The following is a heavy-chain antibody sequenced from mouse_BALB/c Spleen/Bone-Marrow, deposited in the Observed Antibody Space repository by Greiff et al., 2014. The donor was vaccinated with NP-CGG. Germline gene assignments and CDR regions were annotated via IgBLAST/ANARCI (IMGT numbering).Heavy chain of an antibody. V-gene: IGHV1-63*02. CDR3: GRYRLRPLAY. CDR1: GYTFTNYW. J-gene: IGHJ3*01. CDR2: IYPGGDYT. D-gene: IGHD2-12*01. Sequence: VQLVESGADLVRPGTSVKMSCKAAGYTFTNYWLGWVKLRPGQGLEWIGDIYPGGDYTKYNEKFKGKATLTADTSSSTAYMQLSSPTAEDSAIYYCGRYRLRPLAYWGQGTLVTVSA.